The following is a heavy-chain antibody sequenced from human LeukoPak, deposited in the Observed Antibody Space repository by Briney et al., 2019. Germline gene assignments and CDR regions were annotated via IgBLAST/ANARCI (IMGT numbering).Heavy chain of an antibody. CDR1: GYTFTGYY. J-gene: IGHJ4*02. CDR3: AREVGWNGSFDY. Sequence: ASVKVSCKASGYTFTGYYMHWVRQAPGQGLEWMGWINPNSGGTNYAQKFQGRVTMTRDTSISTAYMELSRLRSDDTAVYYCAREVGWNGSFDYWGQGTLVTVSS. V-gene: IGHV1-2*02. D-gene: IGHD1-1*01. CDR2: INPNSGGT.